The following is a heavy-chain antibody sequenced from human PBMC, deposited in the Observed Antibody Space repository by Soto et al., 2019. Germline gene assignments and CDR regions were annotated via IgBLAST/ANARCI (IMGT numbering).Heavy chain of an antibody. V-gene: IGHV3-23*01. CDR1: GFTFSKSA. CDR2: ISGSGGGT. CDR3: AKDGEYDVLGWFDP. D-gene: IGHD3-3*01. J-gene: IGHJ5*02. Sequence: LRLSCAASGFTFSKSAMSWVRRAPGKGLEWVSGISGSGGGTFYADSVRGRFTISRDNSKNTVYLQMNNLRAEDTAIYYCAKDGEYDVLGWFDPWGQGTLVTVSS.